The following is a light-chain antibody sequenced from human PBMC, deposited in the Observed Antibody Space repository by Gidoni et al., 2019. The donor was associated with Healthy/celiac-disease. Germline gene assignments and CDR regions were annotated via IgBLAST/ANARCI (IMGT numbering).Light chain of an antibody. CDR3: QQRSNWPPL. V-gene: IGKV3-11*01. CDR2: DAS. CDR1: QGCSSY. J-gene: IGKJ2*01. Sequence: SVFTQSPATLSLSPGERATLSRRASQGCSSYLAWYQQKPGQAPRLLIYDASNRATGIPARFSGSGSGTDFTLTISSLEPEDFAVYYCQQRSNWPPLFGQGTKLEIK.